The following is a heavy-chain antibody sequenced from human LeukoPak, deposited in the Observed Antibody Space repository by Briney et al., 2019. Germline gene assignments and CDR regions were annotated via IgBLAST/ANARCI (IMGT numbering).Heavy chain of an antibody. D-gene: IGHD3-9*01. J-gene: IGHJ4*02. V-gene: IGHV1-8*01. Sequence: ASVKVSCKASGYTFTSYDIYWVRQAPGQGLEWMGWMNPNSGNTGYAQKFQGRVTMTRNTSISTAYMELSSLRSEDTAVYYCARASHVLRYFDWLRGGYYFDYWGQGTLVTVSS. CDR1: GYTFTSYD. CDR2: MNPNSGNT. CDR3: ARASHVLRYFDWLRGGYYFDY.